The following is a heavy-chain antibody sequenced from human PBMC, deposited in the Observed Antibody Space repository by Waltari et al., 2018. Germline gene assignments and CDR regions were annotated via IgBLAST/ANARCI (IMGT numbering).Heavy chain of an antibody. Sequence: QVQLQQWGTGLLTPSDTVSLTCAVYCWSFCGCYWSWMRQPPVEGLEWIGEINHSGSTNYNPSLKSRVTRSVDTSMNPSTLKLGSVPAAETAVYDCVCCAPWGGVIVRAHIYLDYWGQGTLVTVSS. V-gene: IGHV4-34*06. CDR3: VCCAPWGGVIVRAHIYLDY. CDR1: CWSFCGCY. D-gene: IGHD3-10*01. J-gene: IGHJ4*02. CDR2: INHSGST.